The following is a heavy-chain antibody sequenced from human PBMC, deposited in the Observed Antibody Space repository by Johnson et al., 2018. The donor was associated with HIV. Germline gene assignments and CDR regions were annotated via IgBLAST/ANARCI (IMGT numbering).Heavy chain of an antibody. J-gene: IGHJ3*02. D-gene: IGHD4-17*01. CDR2: IYSGDTT. V-gene: IGHV3-66*03. CDR1: GFTVSSNY. CDR3: AKDLRTVKAFDI. Sequence: VQLVESGGGLIQPGGSLRLSCAASGFTVSSNYMSWVRQAPGQGLEWVSVIYSGDTTYYADSVKGRFTISRDNSKNTLYLQMNSLRAEDTAVYYCAKDLRTVKAFDIWGQGTMVTVSS.